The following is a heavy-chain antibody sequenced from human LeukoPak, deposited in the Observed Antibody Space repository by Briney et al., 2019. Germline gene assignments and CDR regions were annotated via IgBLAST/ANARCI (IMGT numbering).Heavy chain of an antibody. CDR1: AFTFTSYG. Sequence: GGSLRLSCAGSAFTFTSYGLHRVRQAPGKGLEWVSFIRYDGSNKYYADSVKGRFIISRDNSKNTLYLQMNSLRAEDTAVYYCAKGAHYSGSGNYRRGHYFDYWGQGTLVTVSS. J-gene: IGHJ4*02. D-gene: IGHD3-10*01. CDR2: IRYDGSNK. V-gene: IGHV3-30*02. CDR3: AKGAHYSGSGNYRRGHYFDY.